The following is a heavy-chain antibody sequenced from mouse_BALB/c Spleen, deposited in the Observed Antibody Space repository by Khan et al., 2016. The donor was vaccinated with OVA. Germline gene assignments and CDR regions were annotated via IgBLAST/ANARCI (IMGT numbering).Heavy chain of an antibody. CDR2: IDPPDGNT. CDR3: ARMARK. J-gene: IGHJ2*01. V-gene: IGHV14-3*02. CDR1: GLNIKDTY. Sequence: MQLEESGAELVKSGATVKLSCTASGLNIKDTYMHWLKQWPEQGLEWIGRIDPPDGNTKYVPQFPGTATLTAETSSNTAYLQLSSLTSEDTAVYYSARMARKWGQGTTLTVSS.